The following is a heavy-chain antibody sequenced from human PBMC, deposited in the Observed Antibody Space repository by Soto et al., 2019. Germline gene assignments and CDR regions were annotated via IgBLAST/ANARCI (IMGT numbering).Heavy chain of an antibody. J-gene: IGHJ3*02. CDR3: ASPTLGAFDI. CDR2: IYYSGST. CDR1: GGSISSSIYY. V-gene: IGHV4-39*01. Sequence: TLSLTCTVSGGSISSSIYYWGWIRQPPGKGLEWIGSIYYSGSTAYNSSLKSRVTMSVDTSKNQLSLRLSSVTAADTAVYYCASPTLGAFDIWGQGTMVTV. D-gene: IGHD3-16*01.